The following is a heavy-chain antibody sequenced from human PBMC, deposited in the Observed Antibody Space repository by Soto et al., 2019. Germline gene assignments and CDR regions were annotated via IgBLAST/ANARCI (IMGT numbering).Heavy chain of an antibody. D-gene: IGHD4-17*01. Sequence: GASVKVSCKASGGTFSSYAISWVRQAPGQGLEWMGGIIPIFGTANYAQKFQGRVTITADESTSTAYMELSSLRSEDTAVYYCARATFDYGDYAALLSFDPWGQGTLVTVSA. CDR2: IIPIFGTA. CDR3: ARATFDYGDYAALLSFDP. CDR1: GGTFSSYA. V-gene: IGHV1-69*13. J-gene: IGHJ5*02.